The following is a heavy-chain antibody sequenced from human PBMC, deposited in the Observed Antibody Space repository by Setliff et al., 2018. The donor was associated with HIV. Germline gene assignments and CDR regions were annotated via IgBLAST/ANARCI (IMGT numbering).Heavy chain of an antibody. CDR2: INPGGGNT. V-gene: IGHV1-46*01. J-gene: IGHJ6*03. CDR3: ARCGAGEWHLYMDV. D-gene: IGHD3-16*01. CDR1: GYTFTNFY. Sequence: VSVKVSCKASGYTFTNFYMHWVRQAPGQGLEWMGIINPGGGNTRYAQRFQGRVTFTADKSTSTVYMELSSLRSEDTAVYYCARCGAGEWHLYMDVWGKGTAVTVSS.